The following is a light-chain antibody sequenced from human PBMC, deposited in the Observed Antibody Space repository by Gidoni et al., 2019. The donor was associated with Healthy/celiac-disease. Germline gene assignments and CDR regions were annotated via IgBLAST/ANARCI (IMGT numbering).Light chain of an antibody. CDR3: CSYAGSYTFMV. CDR2: DVS. CDR1: SSHVGGYNY. V-gene: IGLV2-11*01. Sequence: QSALTQPRSVSGSPGQSVTISCTGTSSHVGGYNYVSWYQQHPGKAPKLMIYDVSKRPSGVPDRFSGSKSGNTASLTISGLQAEDEADYYCCSYAGSYTFMVFGGGTKLTVL. J-gene: IGLJ2*01.